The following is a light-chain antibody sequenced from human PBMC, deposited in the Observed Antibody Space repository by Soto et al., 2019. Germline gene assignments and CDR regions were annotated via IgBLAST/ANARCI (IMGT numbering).Light chain of an antibody. CDR3: QQYGSSPT. J-gene: IGKJ1*01. V-gene: IGKV3-20*01. CDR2: DAS. CDR1: QSIISNF. Sequence: EIVLTQSPGTLSLSPGERATLSCRASQSIISNFLAWYQQRPGQAPRLLIVDASSRAIGIPDRFSGSGSGTDFTLTISRLEPEDFAVYYCQQYGSSPTFGRGTKV.